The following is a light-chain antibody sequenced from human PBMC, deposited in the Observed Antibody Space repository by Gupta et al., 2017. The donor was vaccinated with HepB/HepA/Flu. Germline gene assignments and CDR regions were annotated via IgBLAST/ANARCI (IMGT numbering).Light chain of an antibody. CDR2: EVS. V-gene: IGLV2-8*01. CDR3: SSYAGSNNLV. Sequence: QSALTQSPSASGSPGQSVNILCPGTSSDVGGYNYVSWYQQHPGKAPQLMIYEVSKRPSGVPDRFSGSKSSNTASLTVSGLQAEDEADYYCSSYAGSNNLVFGGGTKLTVL. CDR1: SSDVGGYNY. J-gene: IGLJ3*02.